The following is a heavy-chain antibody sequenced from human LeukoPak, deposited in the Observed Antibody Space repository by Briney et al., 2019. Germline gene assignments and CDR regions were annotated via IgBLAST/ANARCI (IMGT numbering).Heavy chain of an antibody. CDR2: ISYDGSNK. CDR1: GFTFSSYA. CDR3: ARDQDYGDYLNWFDP. V-gene: IGHV3-30-3*01. J-gene: IGHJ5*02. Sequence: PGGSLRLSCAASGFTFSSYAMHWVRQAPGKGLEWVAVISYDGSNKYYADSVKGRFTISRDNAKNSLYLQMNSLRAEDTAVYYCARDQDYGDYLNWFDPWGQGTLVTVSS. D-gene: IGHD4-17*01.